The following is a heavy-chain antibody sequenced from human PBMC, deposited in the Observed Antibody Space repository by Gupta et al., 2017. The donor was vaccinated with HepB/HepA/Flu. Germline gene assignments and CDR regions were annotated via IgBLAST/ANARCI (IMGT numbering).Heavy chain of an antibody. D-gene: IGHD5-24*01. CDR1: SDYY. J-gene: IGHJ4*02. CDR2: ISSSGSTI. Sequence: SDYYMSWIRQAPGKGLEWVSYISSSGSTIYYADSVKGRFTISRDNAKNSLYLQMNSLRAEDTAVYYCARGGVESLFDYWGKGTLVTVSS. V-gene: IGHV3-11*01. CDR3: ARGGVESLFDY.